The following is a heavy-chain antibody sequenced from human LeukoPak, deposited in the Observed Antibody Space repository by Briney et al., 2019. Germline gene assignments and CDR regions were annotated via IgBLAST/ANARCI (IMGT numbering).Heavy chain of an antibody. CDR1: GFTFGSYA. Sequence: GGSLRLSCAASGFTFGSYAMTWVRQAPGEGLEWVSAISGSGSATYYADSVKGRFTISRDNAKDSLFLQMNSLRAEDTAVYFCARSFLMSFGELLFGGFDVWGQGAMVTVSS. CDR2: ISGSGSAT. J-gene: IGHJ3*01. V-gene: IGHV3-23*01. CDR3: ARSFLMSFGELLFGGFDV. D-gene: IGHD3-10*01.